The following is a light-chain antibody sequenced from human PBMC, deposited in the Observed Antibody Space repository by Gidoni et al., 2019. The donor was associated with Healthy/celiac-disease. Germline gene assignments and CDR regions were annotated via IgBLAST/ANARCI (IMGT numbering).Light chain of an antibody. CDR1: QSISIW. J-gene: IGKJ1*01. CDR3: QQYNSYPWT. V-gene: IGKV1-5*03. CDR2: KAS. Sequence: TITCRASQSISIWLVWYQQKPGKDPNLLIYKASSLESGVPSRFSGSGSGTAFTLTIRSLQPDDFATYYCQQYNSYPWTFGQXTKVEIK.